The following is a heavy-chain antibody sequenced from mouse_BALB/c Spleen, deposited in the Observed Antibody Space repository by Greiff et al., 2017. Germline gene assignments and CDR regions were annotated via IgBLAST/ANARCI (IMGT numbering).Heavy chain of an antibody. V-gene: IGHV2-6-7*01. D-gene: IGHD2-1*01. CDR3: ARNFNYGNPAWFAY. J-gene: IGHJ3*01. CDR2: IWGDGST. Sequence: QVQLKESGPGLVAPSQSLSITCTVSGFSLTGYGVNWVRQPPGKGLEWLGMIWGDGSTDYNSALKSRLSISKDNSKSQVFFKMNSLQADDTAIYYCARNFNYGNPAWFAYWGQGTLVTVSA. CDR1: GFSLTGYG.